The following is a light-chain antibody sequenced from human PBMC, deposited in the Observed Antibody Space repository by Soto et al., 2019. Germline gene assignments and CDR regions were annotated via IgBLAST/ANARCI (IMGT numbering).Light chain of an antibody. J-gene: IGLJ1*01. CDR3: SSYTSSRTRV. CDR2: DVS. Sequence: QSVLTQPASVSGSPGQSITISCTGTSSDVGGYNYVSWYQQHPGKAPKLMIYDVSNRPSGVSNRFSGSKSGNTASLSISGLQAEDEADYYCSSYTSSRTRVFGTGTKGTV. V-gene: IGLV2-14*01. CDR1: SSDVGGYNY.